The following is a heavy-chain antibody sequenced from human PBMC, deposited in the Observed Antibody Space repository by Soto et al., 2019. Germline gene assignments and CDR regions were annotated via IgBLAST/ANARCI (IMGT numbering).Heavy chain of an antibody. CDR2: INPNSGGT. J-gene: IGHJ6*02. CDR1: GYTFTGYY. Sequence: ASVKVSCKASGYTFTGYYMHWVRQAPGQGLEWMGWINPNSGGTNYAQKFQGRVTMTRDTSISTVYMELSRLRSDDTAVYYCARDHGTAVVSRGLYGMDVWGQGXTVTVSS. V-gene: IGHV1-2*02. CDR3: ARDHGTAVVSRGLYGMDV. D-gene: IGHD4-17*01.